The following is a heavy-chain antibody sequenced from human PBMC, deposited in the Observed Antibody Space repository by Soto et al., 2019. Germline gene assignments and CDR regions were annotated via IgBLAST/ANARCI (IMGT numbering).Heavy chain of an antibody. CDR1: GFTFSSYG. Sequence: QVQLVESGGGVVQPGRSLRLSCAASGFTFSSYGMHWVRQAPGKGLEWVAVISYDGSNKYYADSVKGRFTISRDNSKNTLYLQMNSLRAEDTAVYYCAKDRAGSFGYWGQGTLVNVSS. CDR2: ISYDGSNK. J-gene: IGHJ4*02. V-gene: IGHV3-30*18. CDR3: AKDRAGSFGY.